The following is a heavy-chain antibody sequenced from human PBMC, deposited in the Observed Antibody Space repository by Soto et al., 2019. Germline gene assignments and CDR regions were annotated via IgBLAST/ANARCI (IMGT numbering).Heavy chain of an antibody. D-gene: IGHD3-10*01. CDR2: INAGNGNT. CDR3: ARNKYYYGSGIYWAAFDI. J-gene: IGHJ3*02. V-gene: IGHV1-3*01. Sequence: QVQLVQSGAEVKKPGASVKVSCKASGYTFTSYAMHWVRQAPGQRLEWMGWINAGNGNTKYSQKVQGRVTITRDTSASTAYMELSSLRSEDTAVYYCARNKYYYGSGIYWAAFDIWGQGTMVTVSS. CDR1: GYTFTSYA.